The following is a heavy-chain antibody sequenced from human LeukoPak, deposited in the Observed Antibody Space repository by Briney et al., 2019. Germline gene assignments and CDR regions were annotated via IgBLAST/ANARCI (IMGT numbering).Heavy chain of an antibody. D-gene: IGHD2-2*01. CDR2: INHSGST. J-gene: IGHJ5*02. V-gene: IGHV4-34*01. CDR3: TVIADIVVVLAAMGSNWFDP. Sequence: SETLSLTCTVSGGSISSYYWSWTRQPPGKGLEWIGEINHSGSTNYNPSLKSRVTISVDTSKNQFSLKLSSVTAADTAVYYCTVIADIVVVLAAMGSNWFDPWGQGTLVTVSS. CDR1: GGSISSYY.